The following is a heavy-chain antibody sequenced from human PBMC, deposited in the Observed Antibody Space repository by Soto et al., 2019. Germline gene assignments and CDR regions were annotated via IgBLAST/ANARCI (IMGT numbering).Heavy chain of an antibody. CDR3: AIYRTKVPVAFDV. D-gene: IGHD3-16*02. CDR1: GLAFAIDD. V-gene: IGHV1-8*01. J-gene: IGHJ3*01. CDR2: MNPSGSNT. Sequence: QVQLVQSGAEVKKPGASVQVSCKASGLAFAIDDIIWVRQTIGQGLEFMGWMNPSGSNTGYAQKFQGRATFTWNTPTSTAYMDLSGLRSEDTAVYYCAIYRTKVPVAFDVWGQGTTVTVSS.